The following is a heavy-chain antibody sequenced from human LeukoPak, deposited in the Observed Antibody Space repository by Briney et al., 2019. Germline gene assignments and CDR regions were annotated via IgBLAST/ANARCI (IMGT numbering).Heavy chain of an antibody. CDR1: SGSFSAYY. J-gene: IGHJ4*02. CDR2: INHMGST. V-gene: IGHV4-34*01. D-gene: IGHD1-20*01. Sequence: SETLSLTCAVYSGSFSAYYWSWIRQPPGKGLEWIGEINHMGSTKYNPSLKSRVTISVDTSKNQSSLNLRSVTAADTALYYCARELIGTTTFDSWGQGTLVTVSS. CDR3: ARELIGTTTFDS.